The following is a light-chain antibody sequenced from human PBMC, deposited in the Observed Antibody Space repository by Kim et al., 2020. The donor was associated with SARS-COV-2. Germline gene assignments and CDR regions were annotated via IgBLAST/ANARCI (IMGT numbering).Light chain of an antibody. CDR3: QSYDSSLSGYV. CDR1: KSTIGAVYE. J-gene: IGLJ1*01. V-gene: IGLV1-40*01. Sequence: GVSISGMGSKSTIGAVYEVHWYQQVPGTAPKLLIFGNSNRPSGVPDRFSGSKSGTSASLAITGLQAEDETEYYCQSYDSSLSGYVCGTGTKVTVL. CDR2: GNS.